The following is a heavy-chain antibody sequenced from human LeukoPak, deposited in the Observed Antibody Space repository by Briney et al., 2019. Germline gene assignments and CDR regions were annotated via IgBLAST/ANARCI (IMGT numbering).Heavy chain of an antibody. CDR2: IYYNGYT. D-gene: IGHD2-2*01. Sequence: ETLSLTCTVSGGSMNNYYWNWIRQPPGKGLECIGYIYYNGYTNYNPSLKSRVAISVDTSKNQFSLKLSSVTAADTAVYYCARVKYQLLDAFDIWGQGSMVTVSS. J-gene: IGHJ3*02. V-gene: IGHV4-59*01. CDR3: ARVKYQLLDAFDI. CDR1: GGSMNNYY.